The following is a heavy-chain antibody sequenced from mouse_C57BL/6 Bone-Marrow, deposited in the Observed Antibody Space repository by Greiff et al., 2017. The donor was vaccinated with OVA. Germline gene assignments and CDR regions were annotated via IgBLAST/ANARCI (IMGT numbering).Heavy chain of an antibody. J-gene: IGHJ1*03. D-gene: IGHD1-1*01. Sequence: VQGVESGAELARPGASVKLSCKASGYTFTSYGISWVKQRPGRGLEWIGEIYPRSGNTYYNEKFKGKATLTTDKSSSTAYMELRSLTSEDSAVYFCASITRYFDVWGTGTTVTVSS. V-gene: IGHV1-81*01. CDR2: IYPRSGNT. CDR3: ASITRYFDV. CDR1: GYTFTSYG.